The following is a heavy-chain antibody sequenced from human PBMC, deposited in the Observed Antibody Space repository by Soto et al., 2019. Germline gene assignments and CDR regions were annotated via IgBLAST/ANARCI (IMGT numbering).Heavy chain of an antibody. CDR3: AKTRANLGP. V-gene: IGHV3-7*01. CDR2: INQDESER. D-gene: IGHD3-10*01. CDR1: GFSLSDFW. Sequence: PGGSLRLSCVVSGFSLSDFWMCWVRQAPGKGLEWVASINQDESERNYGDFVEGRFTISRDNARNSLHLQMNSLRVEDTALYYCAKTRANLGPWGQGTPVTVSS. J-gene: IGHJ5*02.